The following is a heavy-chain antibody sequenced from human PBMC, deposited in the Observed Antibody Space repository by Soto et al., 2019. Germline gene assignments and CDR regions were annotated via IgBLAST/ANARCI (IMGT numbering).Heavy chain of an antibody. D-gene: IGHD3-10*01. CDR1: GYIFTTHY. CDR3: ARAGENYGSGPFSPTLRYHFNS. CDR2: INLSGGRT. V-gene: IGHV1-46*01. J-gene: IGHJ4*02. Sequence: QVQLVQSGTEVKKPGASVKVSCKASGYIFTTHYMHWVRQAPGQGLEWMGIINLSGGRTSSAVKVQGRVTMTSDTSTNTVYMELTSLKSEDTAVYYCARAGENYGSGPFSPTLRYHFNSWGQGTLVTVSS.